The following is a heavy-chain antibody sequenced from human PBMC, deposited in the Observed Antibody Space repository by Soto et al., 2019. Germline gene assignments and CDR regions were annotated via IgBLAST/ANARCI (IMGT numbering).Heavy chain of an antibody. D-gene: IGHD5-18*01. CDR1: GFTFSSFA. CDR3: ARDSVGYGYGPVDY. Sequence: GGSLRLSCAASGFTFSSFAMTWVRQAPGKGLDWVSSISGSGNSTYYADSVKGRFTISRDNSKNTLYLQMNSLTAEDTAVYYCARDSVGYGYGPVDYWGQGNLVTVSS. CDR2: ISGSGNST. J-gene: IGHJ4*02. V-gene: IGHV3-23*01.